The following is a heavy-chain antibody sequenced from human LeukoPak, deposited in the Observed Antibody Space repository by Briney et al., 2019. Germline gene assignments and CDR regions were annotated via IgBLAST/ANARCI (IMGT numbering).Heavy chain of an antibody. CDR2: ISAYNGNT. V-gene: IGHV1-18*01. D-gene: IGHD3-3*01. CDR3: ARDSGFLEWLSEDKEYYYYYMDV. Sequence: ASVKVPCKASGYTFTSYGISWVRQAPGQGLEWMGWISAYNGNTNYAQKLQGRVTMTTDTSTSTAYMELRSLRSDDTAVYYCARDSGFLEWLSEDKEYYYYYMDVWGKGTTVTVSS. J-gene: IGHJ6*03. CDR1: GYTFTSYG.